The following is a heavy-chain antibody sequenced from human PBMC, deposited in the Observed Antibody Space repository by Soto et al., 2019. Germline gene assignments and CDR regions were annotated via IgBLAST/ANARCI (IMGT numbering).Heavy chain of an antibody. CDR2: ISAYNGNT. J-gene: IGHJ6*02. D-gene: IGHD3-22*01. CDR1: GYTFTSYC. Sequence: ASVKVSCNASGYTFTSYCISWVRQAPGQGLEWMGWISAYNGNTNYAQKLQGRVTMTTDTSTSTAYMELRSLRSDDTAVYYCARYYDSSGYYPGNYYGMDVWGQGTTVTVSS. CDR3: ARYYDSSGYYPGNYYGMDV. V-gene: IGHV1-18*01.